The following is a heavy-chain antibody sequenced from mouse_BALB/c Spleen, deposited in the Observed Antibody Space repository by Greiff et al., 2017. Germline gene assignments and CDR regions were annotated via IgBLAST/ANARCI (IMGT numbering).Heavy chain of an antibody. CDR2: ISSGGST. CDR3: ARAYYYGTPDY. J-gene: IGHJ2*01. CDR1: GFTFSSYA. Sequence: EVKLVESGGGLVKPGGSLKLSCAASGFTFSSYAMSWVRQTPEKRLEWVASISSGGSTYYPDSVKGRFTISRDNARNILYLQMSSLRSEDTAMYYCARAYYYGTPDYWGQGTTLTVSS. V-gene: IGHV5-6-5*01. D-gene: IGHD1-1*01.